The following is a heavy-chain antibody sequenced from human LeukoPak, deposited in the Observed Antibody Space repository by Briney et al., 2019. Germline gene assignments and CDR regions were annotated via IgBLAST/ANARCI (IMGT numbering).Heavy chain of an antibody. CDR2: IRYDGSNK. D-gene: IGHD3-22*01. Sequence: GGSLRLSCAASGFTFSSYAMSWVRQAPGKGLEWVAFIRYDGSNKLYGDSVKGRFTISRDNPKNTLYLQMNSLRIEDTAVYYCAKDYYDSGGYFLFDYWGQGTLVTVSS. J-gene: IGHJ4*02. CDR1: GFTFSSYA. CDR3: AKDYYDSGGYFLFDY. V-gene: IGHV3-30*02.